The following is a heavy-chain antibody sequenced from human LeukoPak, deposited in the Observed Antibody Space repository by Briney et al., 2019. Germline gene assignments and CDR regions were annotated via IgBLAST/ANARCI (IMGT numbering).Heavy chain of an antibody. CDR2: IYYSGST. Sequence: SETLSLTCTVSGGSISSYYWSWIRQPPGKGLEWIGYIYYSGSTNYNPSLKSRVTISVDTSKNQFSLKLSSVTAADTAVYYCARDNDYGDYGGYWGQGTLVTVSS. CDR3: ARDNDYGDYGGY. D-gene: IGHD4-17*01. CDR1: GGSISSYY. V-gene: IGHV4-59*12. J-gene: IGHJ4*02.